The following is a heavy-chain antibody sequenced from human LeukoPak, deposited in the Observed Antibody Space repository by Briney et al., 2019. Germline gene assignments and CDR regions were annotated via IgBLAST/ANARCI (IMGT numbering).Heavy chain of an antibody. CDR2: INPSGGST. CDR3: ARGLGLDYYDSSGSY. Sequence: ASVKVSCKASGYTFTSYNMHWVRQAPGQGLEWMGIINPSGGSTSYAQKFQGRVTMTRDTSTSTVYMELSSLRSEDTAVYYCARGLGLDYYDSSGSYWGQGTLVTVSS. D-gene: IGHD3-22*01. V-gene: IGHV1-46*01. CDR1: GYTFTSYN. J-gene: IGHJ4*02.